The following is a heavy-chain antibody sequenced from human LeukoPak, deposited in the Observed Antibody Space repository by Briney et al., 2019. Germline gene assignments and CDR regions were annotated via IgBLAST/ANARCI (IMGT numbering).Heavy chain of an antibody. D-gene: IGHD5-24*01. CDR1: GYTFTIYW. Sequence: GESLKIPCKGSGYTFTIYWIGWVRQMPGKGLEWMGIIYPGDSDTKYSPSLQGQVTISVDKSISTAYLQWNSLKDSDTAIYHCARRRRDGYNLIDYWRQGTLVTVSS. CDR3: ARRRRDGYNLIDY. J-gene: IGHJ4*02. V-gene: IGHV5-51*01. CDR2: IYPGDSDT.